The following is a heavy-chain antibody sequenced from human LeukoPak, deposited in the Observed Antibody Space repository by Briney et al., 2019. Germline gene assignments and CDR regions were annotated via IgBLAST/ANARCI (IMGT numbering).Heavy chain of an antibody. D-gene: IGHD6-19*01. J-gene: IGHJ4*02. CDR3: AKDQSSSGWYFDY. CDR1: GFTFSSYA. V-gene: IGHV3-23*01. CDR2: ISGSGGST. Sequence: GGSLRLSCAASGFTFSSYAMSWVRQAPGKGLEWVSGISGSGGSTYYADSVKGRFTISRGNSRNTLYLQINSLRAEDTAVYYCAKDQSSSGWYFDYWGQGTLVTVSS.